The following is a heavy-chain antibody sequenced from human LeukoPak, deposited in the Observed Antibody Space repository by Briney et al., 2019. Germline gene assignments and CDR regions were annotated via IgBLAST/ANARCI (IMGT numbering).Heavy chain of an antibody. J-gene: IGHJ6*03. V-gene: IGHV3-33*01. CDR1: GFTFSNYG. CDR2: IWYDGSNK. D-gene: IGHD3-10*01. Sequence: GGSLRLSCAASGFTFSNYGMHWVRQAPGKGLEWVAVIWYDGSNKYYADSVRGRFTISRDNSKNTLYLQMNSLRAEDTAVYYCARDLGLYSPPNYYYYVDVWGEGTTVTVSS. CDR3: ARDLGLYSPPNYYYYVDV.